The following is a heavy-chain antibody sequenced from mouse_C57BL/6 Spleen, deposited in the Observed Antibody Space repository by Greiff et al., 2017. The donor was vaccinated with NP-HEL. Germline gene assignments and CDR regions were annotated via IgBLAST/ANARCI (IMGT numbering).Heavy chain of an antibody. J-gene: IGHJ4*01. D-gene: IGHD2-3*01. CDR3: ARAGPIVYDGYSYCAMDY. CDR1: GYTFTSYW. CDR2: IYPSGSYT. V-gene: IGHV1-69*01. Sequence: VQLQQSGAELVMPGASVKLSCKASGYTFTSYWMHWVKQRPGQGLEWIGEIYPSGSYTYYNEKFTGQATLTVDKSSSTAYMQLGSLSSEDSAVYYCARAGPIVYDGYSYCAMDYWGQGTSVTVSS.